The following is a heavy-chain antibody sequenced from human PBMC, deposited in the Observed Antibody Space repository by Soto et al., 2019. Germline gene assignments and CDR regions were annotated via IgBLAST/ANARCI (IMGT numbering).Heavy chain of an antibody. V-gene: IGHV3-13*01. CDR1: GFTFSSYD. CDR2: IGTAGDT. D-gene: IGHD3-22*01. CDR3: ARAPAYDSSGYYLN. J-gene: IGHJ4*02. Sequence: GGSLRLSCAASGFTFSSYDMHWVRQATGKGLEWVSAIGTAGDTFYLGSVKGRFTISRENAKNSLYLQMNSLRAEDTAVYYCARAPAYDSSGYYLNWGQGTLVTVSS.